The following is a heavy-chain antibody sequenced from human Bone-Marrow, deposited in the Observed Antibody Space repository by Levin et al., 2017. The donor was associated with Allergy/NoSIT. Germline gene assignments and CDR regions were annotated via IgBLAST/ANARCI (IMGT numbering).Heavy chain of an antibody. CDR2: IWYDGGTQ. D-gene: IGHD5-18*01. J-gene: IGHJ4*02. CDR3: ARDLRRGYSYGYDY. CDR1: GFMFSNYG. Sequence: AGGSLRLSCAASGFMFSNYGIHWVRQAPGKGLEWVAAIWYDGGTQYYADSVKGRLTISRDNSKDTVYLQVNSLRAEDTAVYYCARDLRRGYSYGYDYWGQGTLVTVSS. V-gene: IGHV3-33*01.